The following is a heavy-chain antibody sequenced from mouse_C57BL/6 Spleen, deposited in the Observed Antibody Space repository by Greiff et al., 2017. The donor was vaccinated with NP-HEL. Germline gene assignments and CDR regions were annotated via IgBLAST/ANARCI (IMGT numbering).Heavy chain of an antibody. D-gene: IGHD2-12*01. CDR3: TRGNYYSGYFDV. Sequence: EVKLMESGGGLVQPGGSMKLSCVASGFTFSNYWMNWVRQSPEKGLEWVAQIRLKSDNYATHYAESVKGRFTISRDDSKSSVYLQMNNLRAEDTGIYYCTRGNYYSGYFDVWGTGTTVTVSS. V-gene: IGHV6-3*01. J-gene: IGHJ1*03. CDR2: IRLKSDNYAT. CDR1: GFTFSNYW.